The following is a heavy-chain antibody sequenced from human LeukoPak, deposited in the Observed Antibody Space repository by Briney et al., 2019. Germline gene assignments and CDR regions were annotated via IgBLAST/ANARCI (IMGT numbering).Heavy chain of an antibody. J-gene: IGHJ4*02. V-gene: IGHV3-23*01. CDR2: ISGSGDST. D-gene: IGHD2-2*01. Sequence: GGSLRLSCAASGFTFSIYAMSWVRQAPGKGLVWVSAISGSGDSTYYADSVKGRFTISRDNSKNTLYLHMNSLRAEDTAVYYCAKDLGHCSRTRCYDYFDYWGQGTLVTVSS. CDR3: AKDLGHCSRTRCYDYFDY. CDR1: GFTFSIYA.